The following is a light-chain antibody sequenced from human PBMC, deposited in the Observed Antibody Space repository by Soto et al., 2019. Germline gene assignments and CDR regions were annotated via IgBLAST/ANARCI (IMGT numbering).Light chain of an antibody. J-gene: IGKJ1*01. CDR2: GAS. Sequence: EIVLTQSPGTLSLSPGERATLSCRASQSVSNYLAWYQRKPGQAPRLLIYGASSRATGIPDRFSRSGSGTDFTLTISRLEPEDFAVYYCHQYGGSPQTFGQGTKVETK. CDR3: HQYGGSPQT. CDR1: QSVSNY. V-gene: IGKV3-20*01.